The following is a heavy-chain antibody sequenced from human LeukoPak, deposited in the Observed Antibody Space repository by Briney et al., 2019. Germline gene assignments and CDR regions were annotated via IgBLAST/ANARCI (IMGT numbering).Heavy chain of an antibody. Sequence: KPSETLSLTCTVSAGSISSSSYYWGWLRQPPGKGLEWFASIYYSGSTYYNPSLKSRVTISVDTSKNQFSLKLRSVTAADTAVYYCARHVPAIYDFWSGYSAIDYWGQGTLVTVSS. J-gene: IGHJ4*02. V-gene: IGHV4-39*01. CDR1: AGSISSSSYY. D-gene: IGHD3-3*01. CDR3: ARHVPAIYDFWSGYSAIDY. CDR2: IYYSGST.